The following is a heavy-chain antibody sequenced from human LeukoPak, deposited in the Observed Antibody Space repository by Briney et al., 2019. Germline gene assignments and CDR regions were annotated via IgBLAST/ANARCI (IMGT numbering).Heavy chain of an antibody. V-gene: IGHV4-59*01. CDR1: GGSISSYY. D-gene: IGHD1-26*01. J-gene: IGHJ3*02. CDR3: ASDSGSSFDAFDI. Sequence: SRTLSLTCTVSGGSISSYYWSWIRQPPGKGLEWIGYIYYSGSTNYNPSLKSRVTISVDTSKNQFSLKLSSVTAADTAVYYCASDSGSSFDAFDIWGQGTMVTVSS. CDR2: IYYSGST.